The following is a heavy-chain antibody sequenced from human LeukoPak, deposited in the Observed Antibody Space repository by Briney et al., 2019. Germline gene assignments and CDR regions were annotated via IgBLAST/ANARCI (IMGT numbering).Heavy chain of an antibody. Sequence: GGSLRLSCAASGFTFSSYSMNWVRQAPGKGLEWVSVIYSGGSTYYADSVKGRFTISRDNSKNTLYLQMNSLRAEDTAVYYCARVVDSSGYYSMYYFDYWGQGTLVTVSS. CDR1: GFTFSSYS. CDR3: ARVVDSSGYYSMYYFDY. V-gene: IGHV3-66*01. J-gene: IGHJ4*02. D-gene: IGHD3-22*01. CDR2: IYSGGST.